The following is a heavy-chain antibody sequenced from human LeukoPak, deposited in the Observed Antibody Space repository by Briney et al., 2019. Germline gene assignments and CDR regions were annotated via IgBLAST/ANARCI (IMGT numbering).Heavy chain of an antibody. J-gene: IGHJ5*02. D-gene: IGHD2-21*02. V-gene: IGHV4-39*07. Sequence: SETLSLTCTVSGGSISSSSYYWGWIRQPPGKGLEWIGSIYYSGSTYYNPSLKSRVTISVDTSKNQFSLKLSSVTAADTAVYYCARGSLAYCGGDCYSAWFDPWGQGTLVTVSS. CDR2: IYYSGST. CDR1: GGSISSSSYY. CDR3: ARGSLAYCGGDCYSAWFDP.